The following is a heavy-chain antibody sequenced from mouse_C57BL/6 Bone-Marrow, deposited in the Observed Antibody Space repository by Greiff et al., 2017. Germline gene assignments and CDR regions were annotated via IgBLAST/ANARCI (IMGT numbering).Heavy chain of an antibody. Sequence: QVQLQQPGAELVRPGTSVKLSCKASGYTFTSYWMHWVKQRPGQGLEWIGVIDPSDSYTNYNQKFKGKATLTVDTSSSTAYMQLSSLTSEDSAVYYCARCDYYGSSYVFAYWGQGTLVTVSA. CDR2: IDPSDSYT. V-gene: IGHV1-59*01. CDR3: ARCDYYGSSYVFAY. CDR1: GYTFTSYW. J-gene: IGHJ3*01. D-gene: IGHD1-1*01.